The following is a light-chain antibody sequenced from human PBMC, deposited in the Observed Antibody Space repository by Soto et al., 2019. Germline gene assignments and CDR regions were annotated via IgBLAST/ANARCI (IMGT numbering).Light chain of an antibody. CDR3: QHRSNWPIT. CDR1: QSVSSY. J-gene: IGKJ5*01. V-gene: IGKV3-11*01. Sequence: EIVLTQSPGTLSLSPGERATLSCRASQSVSSYLAWYQQKPGHAPRLLIYDASNKATGIPARFSGSGSGTDFTLTITSLEPEDFAVYYCQHRSNWPITFGQGTRLEIK. CDR2: DAS.